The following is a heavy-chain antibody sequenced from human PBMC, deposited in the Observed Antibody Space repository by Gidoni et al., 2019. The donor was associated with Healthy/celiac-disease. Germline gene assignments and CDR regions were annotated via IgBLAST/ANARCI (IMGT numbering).Heavy chain of an antibody. CDR1: GFTFRRNG. J-gene: IGHJ3*02. CDR2: IGYDGSNK. Sequence: QVQLVESGGGVVQPGRSLRLSCAAAGFTFRRNGMHWVRQAPGKGLEWVAVIGYDGSNKYYADSVKGRFTISRDNSKNTLYLQMNSLRAEDTAVYYCARTLLWFGESPNDAFDIWGQGTMVTVSS. D-gene: IGHD3-10*01. CDR3: ARTLLWFGESPNDAFDI. V-gene: IGHV3-33*01.